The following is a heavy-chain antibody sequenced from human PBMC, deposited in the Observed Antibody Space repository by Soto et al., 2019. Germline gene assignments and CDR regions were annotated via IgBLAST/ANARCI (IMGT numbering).Heavy chain of an antibody. J-gene: IGHJ6*02. CDR3: ARGTSIAARPIFPNYYYYGMDV. CDR1: GGSFSGYY. D-gene: IGHD6-6*01. V-gene: IGHV4-34*01. CDR2: INHSGST. Sequence: ETLSLTCAVYGGSFSGYYWSWIRQPPGKGLEWIGEINHSGSTNYNPSLKSRVTISVDTSKNQFSLKPSSVTAADTAVYYCARGTSIAARPIFPNYYYYGMDVWGQGTTVTVS.